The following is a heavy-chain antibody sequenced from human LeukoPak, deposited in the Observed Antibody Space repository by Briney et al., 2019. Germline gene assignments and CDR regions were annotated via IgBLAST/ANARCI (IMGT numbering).Heavy chain of an antibody. V-gene: IGHV3-74*01. CDR3: ATFGFNWNLGY. D-gene: IGHD1-20*01. CDR2: INSDGRDR. CDR1: GFTFSNYY. Sequence: GGSLRLSCAASGFTFSNYYVHWVRQPPGKGLVWVSRINSDGRDRGYVDSVKGRFTISRDNAKNTVYLQMSSLRAEDTAVYYCATFGFNWNLGYWGQGTLVTVSS. J-gene: IGHJ4*02.